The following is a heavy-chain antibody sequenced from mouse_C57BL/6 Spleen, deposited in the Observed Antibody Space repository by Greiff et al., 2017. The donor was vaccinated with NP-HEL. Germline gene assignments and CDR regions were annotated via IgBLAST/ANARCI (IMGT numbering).Heavy chain of an antibody. CDR1: GFTFSDYG. CDR3: AGKSNWGGYAMDY. Sequence: EVQLVESGGGLVKPGGSLKLSCAASGFTFSDYGMHWVRQAPEKGLEWVAYISSGSSTIYYADTVKGRFTISRDNAKNTLFLQMTSLRSEDTAMYYCAGKSNWGGYAMDYWGQGTSVTVSS. V-gene: IGHV5-17*01. J-gene: IGHJ4*01. CDR2: ISSGSSTI. D-gene: IGHD4-1*01.